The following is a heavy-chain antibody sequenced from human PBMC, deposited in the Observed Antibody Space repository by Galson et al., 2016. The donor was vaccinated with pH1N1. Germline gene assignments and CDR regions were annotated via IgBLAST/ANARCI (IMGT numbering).Heavy chain of an antibody. CDR1: GFTFTSYA. CDR3: ARDSEYSGHEGLH. D-gene: IGHD5-12*01. J-gene: IGHJ4*02. V-gene: IGHV3-30*04. CDR2: ILYDGTNE. Sequence: SLRLSCAASGFTFTSYAMHWVRQAPGKGLEWVAVILYDGTNEYYADSVKGRFTISRDKTQSTVYLQMNSLRTEDTAFYYCARDSEYSGHEGLHWAQGTLVIVSS.